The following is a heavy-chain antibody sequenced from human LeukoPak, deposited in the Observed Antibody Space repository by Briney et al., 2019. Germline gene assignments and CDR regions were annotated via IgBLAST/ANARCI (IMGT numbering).Heavy chain of an antibody. J-gene: IGHJ4*02. V-gene: IGHV3-7*05. CDR2: IKEDGSAK. Sequence: PGGSLRLSCAGSRFTFSRYWMNWVRQTPGRGLEWVANIKEDGSAKNYVDSVKGRFAISRDNAKNSLYLQMNTLRAEDTAVYYCRGDPIGVAGTHLDYWGQGIVVTVSS. CDR1: RFTFSRYW. D-gene: IGHD6-13*01. CDR3: RGDPIGVAGTHLDY.